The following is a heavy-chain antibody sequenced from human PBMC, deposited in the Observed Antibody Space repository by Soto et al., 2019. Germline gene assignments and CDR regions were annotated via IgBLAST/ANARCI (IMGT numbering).Heavy chain of an antibody. CDR3: AADSCSGYCTNGVSNWFDP. D-gene: IGHD2-8*01. J-gene: IGHJ5*02. CDR1: GFTFTSSA. Sequence: QMQLVQSGPEVKKPGTSVKVSCKASGFTFTSSAVQWVRQARGQRLEWIGWIVVGSGNTNYAQKFQERVTITRDMSTSTAYMELSSLRSEDTAVYYCAADSCSGYCTNGVSNWFDPWGQGTLVTVSS. V-gene: IGHV1-58*01. CDR2: IVVGSGNT.